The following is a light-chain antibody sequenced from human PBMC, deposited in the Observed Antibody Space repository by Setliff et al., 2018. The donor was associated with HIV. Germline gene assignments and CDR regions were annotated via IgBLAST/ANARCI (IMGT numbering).Light chain of an antibody. V-gene: IGLV1-44*01. CDR3: AAWDDSLNGQV. CDR1: SSNIRTNA. CDR2: SNN. Sequence: QSVLTQPPPTSGTPGQRVTIPCSGSSSNIRTNAVNWYQQLSGTAPKLPIYSNNQRPAGVPDRFAGSKSGTSAALAISGLQSEEEAVYYGAAWDDSLNGQVFGTGTKVTVL. J-gene: IGLJ1*01.